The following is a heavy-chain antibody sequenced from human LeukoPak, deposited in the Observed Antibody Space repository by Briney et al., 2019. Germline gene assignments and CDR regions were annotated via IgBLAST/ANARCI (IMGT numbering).Heavy chain of an antibody. CDR1: GFTFSSYG. Sequence: EGSLRLSCAASGFTFSSYGMHWVRQAPGKGLEWVGRIKSKTDGGTSDYAAPVQGRFTISRDDSKNTLYLQMNSLKIEDTAVYYCATDPGEWEPIWGQGTMVTVSS. CDR3: ATDPGEWEPI. CDR2: IKSKTDGGTS. V-gene: IGHV3-15*01. J-gene: IGHJ3*02. D-gene: IGHD1-26*01.